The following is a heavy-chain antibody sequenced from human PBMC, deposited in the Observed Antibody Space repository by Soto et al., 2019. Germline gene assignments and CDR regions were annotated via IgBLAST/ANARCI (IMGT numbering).Heavy chain of an antibody. Sequence: QLQLQESGPGLVKPSETLSLTCTVSGGSISSSSYYWGWIRQPPGKGLEWIGGIYYSGSTYYNPSLKSRVTISVDTSKNQFSLKLSSVTAADTAVYYCARVPSDSSGYDIWGQGTMVTVSS. CDR2: IYYSGST. CDR3: ARVPSDSSGYDI. CDR1: GGSISSSSYY. D-gene: IGHD3-22*01. V-gene: IGHV4-39*01. J-gene: IGHJ3*02.